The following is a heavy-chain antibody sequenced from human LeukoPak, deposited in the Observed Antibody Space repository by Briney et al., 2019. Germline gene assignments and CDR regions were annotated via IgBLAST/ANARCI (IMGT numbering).Heavy chain of an antibody. CDR3: GRMVTVKAPFDY. Sequence: SGPTLVNPTQTLTLTCTSSGFSLSTSGMCVSWIRQPPGKALEWLARIDWDNDKFYSTSLKTRLTISKDTSKNQVVLTMTNMDSVDTATYYCGRMVTVKAPFDYWGQGTLVTVSS. V-gene: IGHV2-70*17. D-gene: IGHD4-11*01. CDR2: IDWDNDK. J-gene: IGHJ4*02. CDR1: GFSLSTSGMC.